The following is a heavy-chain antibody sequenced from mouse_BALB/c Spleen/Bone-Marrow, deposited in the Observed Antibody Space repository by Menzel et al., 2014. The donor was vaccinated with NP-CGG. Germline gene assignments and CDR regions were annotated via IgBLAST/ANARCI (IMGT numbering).Heavy chain of an antibody. J-gene: IGHJ3*01. CDR1: GYTFTNYF. CDR3: TISGPGFAY. D-gene: IGHD4-1*01. CDR2: INPNNGGT. V-gene: IGHV1S16*01. Sequence: QVQLQQPGAELVMPGASVKLSCKASGYTFTNYFMYWVKQRPGQGLEWIGEINPNNGGTNFNENFKSKATLTLDKSSSTAYMQLSSLTSEESAVYYCTISGPGFAYWGHGTLVTVSA.